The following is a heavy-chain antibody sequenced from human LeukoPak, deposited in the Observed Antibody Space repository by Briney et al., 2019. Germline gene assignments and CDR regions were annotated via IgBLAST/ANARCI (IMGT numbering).Heavy chain of an antibody. CDR1: GGSISSYY. Sequence: PSETLSLTCTVSGGSISSYYWSWIRQPAGKGLEWIGRIYTSGSTIYNPSLKSRVTMSVDTSKNQFSLKLSSVTAADTAVYYCARDLGDHYDSSGYYSSNWFDPWGQGTLVTVSS. CDR3: ARDLGDHYDSSGYYSSNWFDP. CDR2: IYTSGST. J-gene: IGHJ5*02. D-gene: IGHD3-22*01. V-gene: IGHV4-4*07.